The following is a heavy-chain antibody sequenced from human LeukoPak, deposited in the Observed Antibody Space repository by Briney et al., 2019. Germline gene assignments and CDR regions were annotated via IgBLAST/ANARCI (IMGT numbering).Heavy chain of an antibody. V-gene: IGHV3-21*01. Sequence: GGSLRPSCAASGFTFSSISMNWVPQAPGKGLEWVSSISSSSSYIYYADSVKGRFTISRDNAKNSLYLQMNSLRAEDTAVYYCARGQNNWFDPWGQGTLVTVSS. CDR1: GFTFSSIS. CDR3: ARGQNNWFDP. CDR2: ISSSSSYI. J-gene: IGHJ5*02.